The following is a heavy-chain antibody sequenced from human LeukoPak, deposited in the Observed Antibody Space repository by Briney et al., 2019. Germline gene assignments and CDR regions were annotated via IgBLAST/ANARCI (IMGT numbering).Heavy chain of an antibody. CDR2: ISGSGGST. Sequence: GGSLRLPCAASGFTFSSYAMSWVRQAPGKGLEWVSAISGSGGSTYYADSVKGRFTISRDNSKNALYLQMNSLRAEDTAVYYCAKDLGTVTPLRGFDYWGQGTLVTVSS. CDR1: GFTFSSYA. CDR3: AKDLGTVTPLRGFDY. D-gene: IGHD4-11*01. J-gene: IGHJ4*02. V-gene: IGHV3-23*01.